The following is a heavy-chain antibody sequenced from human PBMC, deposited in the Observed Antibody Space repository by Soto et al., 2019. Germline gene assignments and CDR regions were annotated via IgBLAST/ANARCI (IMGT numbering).Heavy chain of an antibody. J-gene: IGHJ6*02. CDR3: TRATFDV. CDR2: IWFDGVKE. V-gene: IGHV3-33*01. CDR1: GFSFSTYA. Sequence: GGSLRLSCAVSGFSFSTYAMHWVRQAPGKGLEWMAIIWFDGVKEYYAESVRGRFTISIDNSKNTVFLQMATVGAEDSALYYCTRATFDVWGQGTTVTVSS.